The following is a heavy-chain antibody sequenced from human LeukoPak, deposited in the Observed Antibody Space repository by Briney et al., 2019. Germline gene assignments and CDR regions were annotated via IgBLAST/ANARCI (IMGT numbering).Heavy chain of an antibody. CDR2: IYPGDSDT. D-gene: IGHD1-26*01. V-gene: IGHV5-51*01. CDR3: ARIPSIVGAKDENWFDP. CDR1: GYSFTSYW. Sequence: GESLKISCKGSGYSFTSYWIGWVRQMPGKGLEWMGIIYPGDSDTRYSPSFQGQVTISADKSISTAYLQWSSLKASDTAMYYCARIPSIVGAKDENWFDPWGQGTLVTVSS. J-gene: IGHJ5*02.